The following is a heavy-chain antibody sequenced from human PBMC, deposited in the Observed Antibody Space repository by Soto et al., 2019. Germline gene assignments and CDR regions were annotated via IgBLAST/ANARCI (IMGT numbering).Heavy chain of an antibody. J-gene: IGHJ6*02. CDR1: GGSISSSNW. D-gene: IGHD1-26*01. V-gene: IGHV4-4*02. CDR3: ARVSGSYYYGMDV. CDR2: IYHSGST. Sequence: QVQLQESGPGLVKPSGTLSLTCAVSGGSISSSNWWSWVRQPPGKGLEWIGEIYHSGSTNYNPSLTSRVTISVDKSKNQFSRKLSSVTAADTAVYYCARVSGSYYYGMDVWGRGTTVTVSS.